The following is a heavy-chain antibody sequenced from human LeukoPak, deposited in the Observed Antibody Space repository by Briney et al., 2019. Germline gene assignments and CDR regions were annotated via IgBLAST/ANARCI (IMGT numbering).Heavy chain of an antibody. J-gene: IGHJ4*02. CDR3: ARASGWYVVDY. CDR2: ISGSGDST. Sequence: GGSLRLSCAASGFTLSSYAMSWVRQAPGKGLEWVSAISGSGDSTYYADSVKGRFTISRDNSKNMLYLQMNSLRAEDTAVYACARASGWYVVDYWGQGTLVTVSS. CDR1: GFTLSSYA. V-gene: IGHV3-23*01. D-gene: IGHD6-19*01.